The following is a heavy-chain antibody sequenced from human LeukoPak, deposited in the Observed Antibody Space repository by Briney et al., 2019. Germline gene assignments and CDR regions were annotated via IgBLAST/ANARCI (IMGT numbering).Heavy chain of an antibody. J-gene: IGHJ4*02. V-gene: IGHV3-48*03. CDR3: ARGTMFPYYFDY. Sequence: GGSLRLSCAASGFIFSNYEMNWVRQAPGKGLEWVSYITSDGTDMYYADSVKGRFAISRDNAKNSLYLQMNSLRAEDTAVYYCARGTMFPYYFDYWGQGTLVTVSS. D-gene: IGHD3-10*02. CDR2: ITSDGTDM. CDR1: GFIFSNYE.